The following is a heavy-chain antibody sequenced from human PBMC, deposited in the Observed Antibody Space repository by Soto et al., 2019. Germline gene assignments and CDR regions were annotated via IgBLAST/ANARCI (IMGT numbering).Heavy chain of an antibody. D-gene: IGHD6-13*01. CDR3: AKDSTAATGTAFDS. Sequence: GGSLRLSCAASGFTFDDYAMHWVRQAPGKGLEWVSGMSWNSVVIGYADSVRGRFTISRDNTKKFLYLQMNSLRPEDTALYYCAKDSTAATGTAFDSWGQGTPVTVSS. CDR2: MSWNSVVI. CDR1: GFTFDDYA. J-gene: IGHJ5*01. V-gene: IGHV3-9*01.